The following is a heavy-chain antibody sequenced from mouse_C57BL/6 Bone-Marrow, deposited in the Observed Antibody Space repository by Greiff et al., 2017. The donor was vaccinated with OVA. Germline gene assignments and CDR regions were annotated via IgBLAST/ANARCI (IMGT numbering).Heavy chain of an antibody. D-gene: IGHD1-1*01. J-gene: IGHJ2*01. V-gene: IGHV7-1*01. CDR3: ARAHLLLRTFDY. Sequence: EVQRVESGGGLVQSGRSLRLSCATSGFTFSDFYMEWVRQAPGKGLEWIAASRNKANDYTTEYSASVKGRFIVSRDTSQSILYLQMNALRAEDTAIYYCARAHLLLRTFDYWGQGTTLTVSS. CDR1: GFTFSDFY. CDR2: SRNKANDYTT.